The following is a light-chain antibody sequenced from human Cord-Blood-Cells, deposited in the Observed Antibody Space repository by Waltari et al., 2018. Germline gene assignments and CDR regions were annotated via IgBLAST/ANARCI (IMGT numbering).Light chain of an antibody. CDR1: SRDVGGYNY. Sequence: QSALTQPPSASGSPGQSVTISCTVPSRDVGGYNYVSWYQQHPVKAPKLMIYEVSKQPSGVPDRFSGSKSGNTASLTVSGLQAEDEADYYCSSYAGSNNWVFGGGTKLTVL. CDR2: EVS. CDR3: SSYAGSNNWV. J-gene: IGLJ3*02. V-gene: IGLV2-8*01.